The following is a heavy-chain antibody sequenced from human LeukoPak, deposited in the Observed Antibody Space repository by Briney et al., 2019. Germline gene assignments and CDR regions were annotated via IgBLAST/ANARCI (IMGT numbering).Heavy chain of an antibody. CDR3: ASYSSGYVGYFDY. V-gene: IGHV1-69*13. Sequence: ASVKVSCKASGGTFSSYAISWVRQAPGQGLEWMGGIIPIFGTANYAQKFQGRVTITADESTSTAYMELSSLRSEDTAVYYCASYSSGYVGYFDYWGQGTLVTVSS. CDR2: IIPIFGTA. J-gene: IGHJ4*02. CDR1: GGTFSSYA. D-gene: IGHD3-22*01.